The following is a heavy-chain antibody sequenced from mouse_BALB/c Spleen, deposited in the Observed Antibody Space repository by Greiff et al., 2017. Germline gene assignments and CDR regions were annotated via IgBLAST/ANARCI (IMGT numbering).Heavy chain of an antibody. CDR1: GDSITSGY. D-gene: IGHD2-2*01. V-gene: IGHV3-8*02. J-gene: IGHJ2*01. CDR3: ARYVGLRYFDY. CDR2: ISYSGST. Sequence: EVKLMESGPSLVKPSQTLSLTCSVTGDSITSGYWNWIRKFPGKKLEYMGYISYSGSTYYNPSLKSRISITRDTSKNQYYLQLNSVTTEDTATYYCARYVGLRYFDYWGQGTTLTVSS.